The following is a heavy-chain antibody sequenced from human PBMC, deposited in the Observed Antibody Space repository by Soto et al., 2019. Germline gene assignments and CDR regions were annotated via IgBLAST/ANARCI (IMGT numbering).Heavy chain of an antibody. V-gene: IGHV1-69*13. CDR2: IIPIFGTA. J-gene: IGHJ6*02. D-gene: IGHD1-1*01. CDR3: ARVEHYYYYGMDV. Sequence: ASLKVSCKSSGCTFSSYAISWVRQAPGQGLEWMGGIIPIFGTANYAQKFQGRVTITADESTSTAYMELSSLRSEDTAVYYCARVEHYYYYGMDVWGQGTTVTVSS. CDR1: GCTFSSYA.